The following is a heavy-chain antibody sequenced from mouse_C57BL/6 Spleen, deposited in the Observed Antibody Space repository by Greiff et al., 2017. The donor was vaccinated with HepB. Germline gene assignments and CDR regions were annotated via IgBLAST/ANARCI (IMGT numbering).Heavy chain of an antibody. CDR3: ARGGRPPNAMDY. V-gene: IGHV1-52*01. CDR2: IDPSDSET. J-gene: IGHJ4*01. Sequence: VKLQQPGAELVRPGSSVKLSCKASGYTFTSYWMHWVKQRPIQGLEWIGNIDPSDSETHYNQKFKDKATLTVDKSSSTAYMQLSSLTSEDSAVYYCARGGRPPNAMDYWGQGTSVTVSS. CDR1: GYTFTSYW. D-gene: IGHD3-2*02.